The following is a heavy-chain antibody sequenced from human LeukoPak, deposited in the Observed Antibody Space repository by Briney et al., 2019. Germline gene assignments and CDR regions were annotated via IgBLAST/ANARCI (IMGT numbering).Heavy chain of an antibody. Sequence: SETLSLTCSVSGGSINGYSWSWIRQPPGKGLEWIGNIHYSGSTDYNPSLKSRVTISVDTSKNQFSLDLSSVTAADTAMYYCARDSPEYGSGAFSRFDLWGQGTLVTVSS. CDR3: ARDSPEYGSGAFSRFDL. J-gene: IGHJ5*02. V-gene: IGHV4-59*12. CDR2: IHYSGST. CDR1: GGSINGYS. D-gene: IGHD3-10*01.